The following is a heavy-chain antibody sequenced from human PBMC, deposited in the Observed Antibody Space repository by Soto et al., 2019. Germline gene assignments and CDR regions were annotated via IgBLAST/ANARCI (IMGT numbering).Heavy chain of an antibody. Sequence: PGASLRPSCAASGFTFSSYAMSWVRQAPGKGLEWVSAISGSGGSTYYADSVKGRFTISRDNSKNTLYLQMNSLRAEDTAVYYCAKDRSSVVVVAATWDAFDIWGQGTMVTVSS. CDR3: AKDRSSVVVVAATWDAFDI. CDR1: GFTFSSYA. D-gene: IGHD2-15*01. V-gene: IGHV3-23*01. CDR2: ISGSGGST. J-gene: IGHJ3*02.